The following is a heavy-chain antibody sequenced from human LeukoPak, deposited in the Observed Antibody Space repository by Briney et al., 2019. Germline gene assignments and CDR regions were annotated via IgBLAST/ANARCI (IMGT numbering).Heavy chain of an antibody. J-gene: IGHJ4*02. Sequence: GGSLRLFCAASGFTFSRNWMTWVRQAPGKGLEWVAKIKQDGSEKYYVDSVKGRFTISRDNAKNSLYLQMNSLRAEDTAVYYCARGLSDGDYFDSWGQGTLVTVSS. CDR3: ARGLSDGDYFDS. D-gene: IGHD2-21*01. CDR2: IKQDGSEK. V-gene: IGHV3-7*01. CDR1: GFTFSRNW.